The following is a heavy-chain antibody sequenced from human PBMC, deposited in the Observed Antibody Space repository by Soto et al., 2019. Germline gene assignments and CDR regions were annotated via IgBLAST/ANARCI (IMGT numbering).Heavy chain of an antibody. Sequence: QVQLVESGGGVVQPGRSLRLSCAASGFTVSSYSLHWVRHSPGKGLEWVTVISYDGSNKYYADSVKGRFTISRDNSKKVLYLQMNSLRPEDTAVYDCARDEHGYKPTYYFDYWGQGTRVTVSS. V-gene: IGHV3-30-3*01. CDR1: GFTVSSYS. J-gene: IGHJ4*02. D-gene: IGHD5-18*01. CDR2: ISYDGSNK. CDR3: ARDEHGYKPTYYFDY.